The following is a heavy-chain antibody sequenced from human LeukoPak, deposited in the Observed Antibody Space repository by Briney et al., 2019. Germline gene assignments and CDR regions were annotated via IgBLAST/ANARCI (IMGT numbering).Heavy chain of an antibody. CDR1: GFTFSSYG. CDR3: AKDVVVGYSGYDGNYYYYGMDV. D-gene: IGHD5-12*01. J-gene: IGHJ6*02. V-gene: IGHV3-30*18. Sequence: GGSLRLSCAASGFTFSSYGMHWVRQPPGKGLEWVAVISYDGSNKYYADSVKGRFTISRDNSKNTLYLQMNSLRAEDTAVYYCAKDVVVGYSGYDGNYYYYGMDVWGQGTTVTVSS. CDR2: ISYDGSNK.